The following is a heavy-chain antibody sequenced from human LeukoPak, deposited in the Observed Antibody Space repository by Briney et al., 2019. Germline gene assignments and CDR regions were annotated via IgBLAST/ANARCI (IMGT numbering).Heavy chain of an antibody. J-gene: IGHJ4*02. V-gene: IGHV3-30-3*01. CDR2: ISYDGSNK. CDR1: GFTFSSYA. CDR3: AKDFYYYFDY. D-gene: IGHD2/OR15-2a*01. Sequence: PGGSLRLPCAASGFTFSSYAMHWVRQPPGKGLEWVAVISYDGSNKYYADSVKGRFTISRDNSKNTLYLQMNSLRAEDTAVYYCAKDFYYYFDYWGQGTLVTVSS.